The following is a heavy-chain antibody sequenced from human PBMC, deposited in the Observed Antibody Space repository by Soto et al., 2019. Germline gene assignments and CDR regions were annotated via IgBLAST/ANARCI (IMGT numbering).Heavy chain of an antibody. V-gene: IGHV4-59*01. CDR2: IYYSGST. J-gene: IGHJ5*02. CDR3: ARTPVYGSRRYLTWIDP. Sequence: SETLSLTCTVSGGSISSYYWSWIRQPPGKGLEWIGYIYYSGSTNYNPSLKSRVTISVDTSKNQFSLKLSSVTAADTAVYYCARTPVYGSRRYLTWIDPSGQGTLVTVSS. D-gene: IGHD3-10*01. CDR1: GGSISSYY.